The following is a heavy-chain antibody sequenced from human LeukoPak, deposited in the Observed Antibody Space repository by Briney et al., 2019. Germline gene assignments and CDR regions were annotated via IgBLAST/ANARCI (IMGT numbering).Heavy chain of an antibody. CDR3: TTDPPVAPYYYDSSGYGY. CDR2: IKSKTDGGTT. D-gene: IGHD3-22*01. J-gene: IGHJ4*02. V-gene: IGHV3-15*01. CDR1: GFTFSNAW. Sequence: PGGSLRLSCAASGFTFSNAWMSWVRQAPGKGLEWVGRIKSKTDGGTTDYAAPVKGRFTISSDDSKNTLYLQMNSLKTEDTAVYYCTTDPPVAPYYYDSSGYGYWGQGTLVTVSS.